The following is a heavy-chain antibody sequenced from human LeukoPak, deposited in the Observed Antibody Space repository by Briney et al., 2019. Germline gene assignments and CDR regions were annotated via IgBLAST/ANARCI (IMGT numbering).Heavy chain of an antibody. Sequence: NSSETLSLTCTVSGGSISSGGYYWSWLRQHPGKGLEWIGYIYYSGSTNYNPSLKSRVTISVDTSKNQFSLKLSSVTAADTAVYYCARLLPTRSYYFDYWGQGTLVTVSS. D-gene: IGHD1-26*01. CDR2: IYYSGST. V-gene: IGHV4-61*08. J-gene: IGHJ4*02. CDR3: ARLLPTRSYYFDY. CDR1: GGSISSGGYY.